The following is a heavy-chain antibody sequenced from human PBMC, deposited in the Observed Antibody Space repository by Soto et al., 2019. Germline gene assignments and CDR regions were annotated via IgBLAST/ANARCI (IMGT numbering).Heavy chain of an antibody. CDR3: AKGPGGDYIAEDFQH. J-gene: IGHJ1*01. CDR2: ISGSGGST. D-gene: IGHD4-17*01. V-gene: IGHV3-23*01. Sequence: LSLSCAASGFTFSSYAMSWVRQAPGKGLEWVSAISGSGGSTYYADSVKGRFTISRDNSKNTLYLQMNSLRAEDTAVYYCAKGPGGDYIAEDFQHWGQGTLVTVSS. CDR1: GFTFSSYA.